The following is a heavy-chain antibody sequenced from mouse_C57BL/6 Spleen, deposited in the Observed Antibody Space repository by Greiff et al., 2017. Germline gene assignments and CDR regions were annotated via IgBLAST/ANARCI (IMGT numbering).Heavy chain of an antibody. D-gene: IGHD2-4*01. CDR3: TTGLRRLYYFDY. CDR2: IDPETGGT. CDR1: GYTFTDYE. V-gene: IGHV1-15*01. Sequence: QVQLQQSGAELVRPGASVTLSCKASGYTFTDYEMHWVKQTPVHGLEWIGAIDPETGGTDYNQKFKGKAIRTADKSSSTAYMELRSLTSEDSAVYYCTTGLRRLYYFDYWGQGTTLTVSS. J-gene: IGHJ2*01.